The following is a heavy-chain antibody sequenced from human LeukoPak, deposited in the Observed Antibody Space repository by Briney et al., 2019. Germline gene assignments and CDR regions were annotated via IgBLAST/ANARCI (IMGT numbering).Heavy chain of an antibody. CDR2: ISYDGSNK. Sequence: PGGSLRLSCAASGFTFSSYAMHWVRQAPGKGLEWVAVISYDGSNKYYADSVKGRFTISRDNSKNTLYLQMNSLRAEDTAVYYCARGKQVADTWGQGTLVTVSS. D-gene: IGHD6-19*01. CDR1: GFTFSSYA. CDR3: ARGKQVADT. V-gene: IGHV3-30*04. J-gene: IGHJ4*02.